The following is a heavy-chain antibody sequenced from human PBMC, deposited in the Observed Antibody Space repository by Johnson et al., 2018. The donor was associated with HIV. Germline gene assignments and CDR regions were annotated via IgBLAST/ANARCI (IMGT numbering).Heavy chain of an antibody. CDR1: GFTFDDYG. CDR3: AWVRMVRGGLDVFDI. CDR2: INWNGGST. J-gene: IGHJ3*02. Sequence: VQLVESGGGVVRPGWSLTLSCAASGFTFDDYGMTWVRQAPGKGLEWVSCINWNGGSTGYADSVKGRFTISRDNAKNSLSLQMHSLRAEATAFYYCAWVRMVRGGLDVFDIWGQGTMVTVSS. D-gene: IGHD3-10*01. V-gene: IGHV3-20*04.